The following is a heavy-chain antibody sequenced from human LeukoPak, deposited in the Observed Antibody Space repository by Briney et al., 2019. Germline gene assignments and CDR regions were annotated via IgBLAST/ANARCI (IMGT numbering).Heavy chain of an antibody. D-gene: IGHD2-2*01. CDR2: IIPIFGTA. V-gene: IGHV1-69*13. CDR3: ALVVVPAAELYIFANYYYGMDV. Sequence: ASVKVSCTASGGTFSSYAISWVRQAPGQGLEWMGGIIPIFGTANYAQKFQGRVTITADESTSTAYMELSSLRSEDTAVYYCALVVVPAAELYIFANYYYGMDVWGQGTTVTVSS. CDR1: GGTFSSYA. J-gene: IGHJ6*02.